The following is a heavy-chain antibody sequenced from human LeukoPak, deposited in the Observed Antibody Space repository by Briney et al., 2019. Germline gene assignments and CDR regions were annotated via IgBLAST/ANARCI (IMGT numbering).Heavy chain of an antibody. J-gene: IGHJ6*03. CDR2: IIPIIGAA. D-gene: IGHD3-9*01. Sequence: ASVKVSCKASGGTFTSYVISWVRQAPGQGLEWMGGIIPIIGAANYAQKFQGRVTITADESTSTAYMELSSLRSEDTAVYCCARVTSKRYFDWHIAVQQESYYYYMDVWGKGTTVTISS. CDR3: ARVTSKRYFDWHIAVQQESYYYYMDV. V-gene: IGHV1-69*13. CDR1: GGTFTSYV.